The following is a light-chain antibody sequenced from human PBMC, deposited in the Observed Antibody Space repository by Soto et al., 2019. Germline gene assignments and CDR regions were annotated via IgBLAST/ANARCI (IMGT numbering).Light chain of an antibody. J-gene: IGLJ2*01. CDR3: YSYAGSYTLV. CDR1: SSDVGGYNY. V-gene: IGLV2-11*01. Sequence: QSALTQPRSVSGSPGQSVTISCTVTSSDVGGYNYASWYQQHPGKAPKLMIYDVSKRPSGVPDRFSGSKSGNTASLTISGLQAEDEGDYYCYSYAGSYTLVFGGGTQLTVL. CDR2: DVS.